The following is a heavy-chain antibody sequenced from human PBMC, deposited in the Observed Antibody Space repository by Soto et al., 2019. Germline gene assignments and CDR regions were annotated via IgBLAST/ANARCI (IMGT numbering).Heavy chain of an antibody. CDR1: GGSFSGYY. CDR3: ARGSSAGAYDFWSGYYRGYYYGMDV. J-gene: IGHJ6*02. V-gene: IGHV4-34*01. D-gene: IGHD3-3*01. CDR2: INHSGST. Sequence: SSETLSLTCAVYGGSFSGYYWSWIRQPPGKGLEWIGEINHSGSTNYNPSLKSRVTISVDTSKNQFSLKLSSVTAADTAVYYCARGSSAGAYDFWSGYYRGYYYGMDVWGQGTTVTVSS.